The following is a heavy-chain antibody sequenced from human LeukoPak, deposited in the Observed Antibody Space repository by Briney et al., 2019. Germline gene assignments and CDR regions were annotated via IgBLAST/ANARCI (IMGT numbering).Heavy chain of an antibody. Sequence: GGSLRLSCAASGFTVSSNYMSWVRQAPGKGLEWVSVIYSGGSTYYADSVKGRFTISRDNSKNTLYLQMNSLRAEDTAVYYCARDQGWGTGDLFDYWGQGTLVTVSS. CDR3: ARDQGWGTGDLFDY. D-gene: IGHD7-27*01. CDR2: IYSGGST. CDR1: GFTVSSNY. V-gene: IGHV3-66*01. J-gene: IGHJ4*02.